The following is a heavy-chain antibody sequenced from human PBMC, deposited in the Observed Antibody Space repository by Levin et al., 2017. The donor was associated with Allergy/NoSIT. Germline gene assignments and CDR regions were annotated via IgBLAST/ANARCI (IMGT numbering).Heavy chain of an antibody. CDR3: AKDRTNYDILTGYYLNWFDP. J-gene: IGHJ5*02. CDR1: GFTFTSYA. D-gene: IGHD3-9*01. CDR2: VSGSGGST. Sequence: GESLKISCAASGFTFTSYAMSWVRQAPGKGLEWVSTVSGSGGSTYYADSVKGRFTISRDNSKNTLYLQMNSLRVEDTAVYFCAKDRTNYDILTGYYLNWFDPWGQGTLVTVSS. V-gene: IGHV3-23*01.